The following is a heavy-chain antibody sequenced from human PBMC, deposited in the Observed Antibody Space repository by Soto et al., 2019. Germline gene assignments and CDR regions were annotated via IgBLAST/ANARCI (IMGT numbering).Heavy chain of an antibody. CDR2: IKSKTDGGAT. D-gene: IGHD5-18*01. V-gene: IGHV3-15*07. Sequence: GGSLRLSCAASGFTFSNAWMNWVRQAPGKGLEWVGRIKSKTDGGATDYAAPVKGRFTISRDDSKNTLYLQMNSLKTEDTAVYYCTTDRVYSYGYFGYWGQGTLVTVSS. CDR3: TTDRVYSYGYFGY. J-gene: IGHJ4*02. CDR1: GFTFSNAW.